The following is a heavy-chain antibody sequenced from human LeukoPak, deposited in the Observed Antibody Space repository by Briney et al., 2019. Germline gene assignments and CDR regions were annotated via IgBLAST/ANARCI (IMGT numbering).Heavy chain of an antibody. J-gene: IGHJ5*02. CDR1: AFTFRNYA. V-gene: IGHV3-33*08. Sequence: GGSLRFSCAASAFTFRNYAVSWVRQAPGKGLEWVAVIWYDGSNKYYADSVKGRFTISRDNSKNTLYLQMNSLRAEDTAVYYCASYNWNYAWGQGTLLTVSS. CDR2: IWYDGSNK. CDR3: ASYNWNYA.